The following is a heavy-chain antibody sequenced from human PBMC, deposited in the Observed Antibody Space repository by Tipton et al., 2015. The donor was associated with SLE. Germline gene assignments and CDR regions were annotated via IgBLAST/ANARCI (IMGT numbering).Heavy chain of an antibody. CDR3: AREVDAFDI. J-gene: IGHJ3*02. V-gene: IGHV1-46*01. CDR1: GYSFTRYH. Sequence: QSGAEVKKPGASVKVSCKASGYSFTRYHVDWVRQAPGQGLEWMRIIDPSGGFTTYAQKFQGRVTMTRDTSTSTVYMELSGLTSDDTAVYYCAREVDAFDIWGQGTTVIVS. CDR2: IDPSGGFT.